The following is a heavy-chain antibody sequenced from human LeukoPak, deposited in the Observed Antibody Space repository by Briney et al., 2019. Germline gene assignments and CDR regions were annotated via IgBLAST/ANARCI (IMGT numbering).Heavy chain of an antibody. D-gene: IGHD3-9*01. CDR2: IYTSGST. Sequence: SETLSLTCTVSGGSISSYYWSWIRQPAGKGLEWIGRIYTSGSTNYNPSLKSRVTISVDTSKNQFSLKLSSVTAADTAVYYCARGDYDILTGYGDAFDIWGQGTMVTVSS. CDR3: ARGDYDILTGYGDAFDI. V-gene: IGHV4-4*07. CDR1: GGSISSYY. J-gene: IGHJ3*02.